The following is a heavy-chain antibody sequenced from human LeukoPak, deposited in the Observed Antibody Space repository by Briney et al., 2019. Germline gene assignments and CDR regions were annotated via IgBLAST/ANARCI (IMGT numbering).Heavy chain of an antibody. V-gene: IGHV1-46*01. CDR3: ARGDMVRGKYYYYMDV. CDR1: GYTFTSYY. CDR2: INPSGGST. Sequence: GASVKACKASGYTFTSYYMHWVRQAPGQGLEWMGIINPSGGSTSYAQKFQGRVTMTRDMSTSTAYMELSSLRSEDTAVYYCARGDMVRGKYYYYMDVWGKGTTVTISS. J-gene: IGHJ6*03. D-gene: IGHD3-10*01.